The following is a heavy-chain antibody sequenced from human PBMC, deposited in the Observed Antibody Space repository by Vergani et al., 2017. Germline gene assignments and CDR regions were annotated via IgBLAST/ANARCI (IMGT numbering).Heavy chain of an antibody. J-gene: IGHJ1*01. Sequence: QLVQSGPEVKKPGTSVKVSCKASGFTFTNSIVQWVRQARGHRLEWMGRIIPIFGTANYAQKFQGRVTITADKSTSTAYMELSSLRSEDTAVYYCARDDIVVVPAATGLGSGYFQHWGQGTLVTVSS. CDR1: GFTFTNSI. CDR3: ARDDIVVVPAATGLGSGYFQH. V-gene: IGHV1-69*06. CDR2: IIPIFGTA. D-gene: IGHD2-2*01.